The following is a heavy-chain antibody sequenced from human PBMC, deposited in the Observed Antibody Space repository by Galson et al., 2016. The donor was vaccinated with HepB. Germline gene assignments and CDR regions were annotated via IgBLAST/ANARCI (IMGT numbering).Heavy chain of an antibody. J-gene: IGHJ4*02. CDR1: GDSVSSDTAA. CDR3: ARDPSGGETINDF. CDR2: TYYRSKWYN. V-gene: IGHV6-1*01. D-gene: IGHD3-16*01. Sequence: CAISGDSVSSDTAAWNWIRQSPSRGLEWLGRTYYRSKWYNDYAVPVKSRIIIDPDTSKNQFSLQLSSVTPEDSALYYCARDPSGGETINDFWGQGTLVTVSS.